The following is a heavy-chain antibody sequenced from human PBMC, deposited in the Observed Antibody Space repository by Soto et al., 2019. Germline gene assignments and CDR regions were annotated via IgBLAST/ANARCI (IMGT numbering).Heavy chain of an antibody. V-gene: IGHV1-18*01. Sequence: GASVKVSCKASGYTFTSYGISWVRQAPGQGLEWMGWISAYSGNTNYAQKLQGRVTMTTDTSTSTAYMELRSLRSDDTAVYYCARVNSYDILTGPMGYWGQGTLVTVSS. CDR3: ARVNSYDILTGPMGY. CDR2: ISAYSGNT. J-gene: IGHJ4*02. D-gene: IGHD3-9*01. CDR1: GYTFTSYG.